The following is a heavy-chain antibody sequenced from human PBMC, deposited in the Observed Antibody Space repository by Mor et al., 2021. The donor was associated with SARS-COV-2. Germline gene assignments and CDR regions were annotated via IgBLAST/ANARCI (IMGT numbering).Heavy chain of an antibody. CDR2: LSGFGSSV. D-gene: IGHD2-15*01. V-gene: IGHV3-23*01. Sequence: KGLEWVASLSGFGSSVYYADSVKGRFTVSRDSSKNTLDLQMNILRAEDTAVYYCAKSLEGYCSGGSCLPAFDSWGQ. CDR3: AKSLEGYCSGGSCLPAFDS. J-gene: IGHJ4*02.